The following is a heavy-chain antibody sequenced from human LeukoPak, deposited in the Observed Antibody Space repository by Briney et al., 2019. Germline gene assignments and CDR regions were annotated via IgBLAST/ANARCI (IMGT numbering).Heavy chain of an antibody. V-gene: IGHV3-21*01. CDR1: GFTFSSYS. Sequence: GGSLRLSCAASGFTFSSYSMNWVRQAPGKGLEWVSSISSSSSYIYYADSVKGRFTISRDNAKNSLYLQMNSLRAEDTAVYYCAREGPVVVPASRHFQHWGQGTLVTVSS. CDR3: AREGPVVVPASRHFQH. J-gene: IGHJ1*01. CDR2: ISSSSSYI. D-gene: IGHD2-2*01.